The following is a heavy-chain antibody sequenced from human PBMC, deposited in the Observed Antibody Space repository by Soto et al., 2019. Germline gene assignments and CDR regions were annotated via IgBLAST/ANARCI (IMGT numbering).Heavy chain of an antibody. CDR2: ISGSGDST. Sequence: EVQLLESGGGLVQPGGSLRLSCAASGFTFSSYAMNWVRQAPGKGLEGVSVISGSGDSTYYADSVKGRFTISRDNSKNTLYLQMNSLRAEDTAVYYCAKRGSGSDFDYWGQGTLVTVSS. CDR3: AKRGSGSDFDY. V-gene: IGHV3-23*01. D-gene: IGHD1-26*01. CDR1: GFTFSSYA. J-gene: IGHJ4*02.